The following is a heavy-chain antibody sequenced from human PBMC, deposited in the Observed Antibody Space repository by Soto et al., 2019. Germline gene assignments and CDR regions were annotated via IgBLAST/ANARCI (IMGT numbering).Heavy chain of an antibody. Sequence: GGSLRLSCAASGFTFDDYAMHWVRQAPGKGLEWVSGISWNSGSIGYADSVKGRFTISRDNAKNSLYLQMNSLRAEDTALYYCAKDPNPGGVAATLSYWGLGTLVTVSS. D-gene: IGHD2-15*01. J-gene: IGHJ4*02. CDR2: ISWNSGSI. CDR1: GFTFDDYA. CDR3: AKDPNPGGVAATLSY. V-gene: IGHV3-9*01.